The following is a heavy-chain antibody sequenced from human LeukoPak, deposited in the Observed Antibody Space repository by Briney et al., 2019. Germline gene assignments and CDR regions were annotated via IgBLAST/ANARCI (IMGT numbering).Heavy chain of an antibody. Sequence: ERSLRLSCAASGFTFSSYAMHWVRQAPGKGLEWVAVISYDGSNKYYADSVKGRFTISRDNSKNTLYLQMNSLRAEDTAVYYCAREWELFDDAFDIWGQGTMVTVSS. V-gene: IGHV3-30*04. J-gene: IGHJ3*02. D-gene: IGHD1-26*01. CDR3: AREWELFDDAFDI. CDR2: ISYDGSNK. CDR1: GFTFSSYA.